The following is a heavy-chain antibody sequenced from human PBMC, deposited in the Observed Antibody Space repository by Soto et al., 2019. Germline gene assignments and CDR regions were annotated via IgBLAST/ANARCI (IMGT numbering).Heavy chain of an antibody. Sequence: QVQLQESGPGLVKPSETLSLTCTVSGGSVSSGSYYWSWIRQPPGKGLECIGYIYYSGSTNYNPYLKSRVTISVDTYKNQFSLKLSSVTAADTAVYYCARCCYGDFFDAFDIWGQGTMVTVSS. V-gene: IGHV4-61*01. CDR3: ARCCYGDFFDAFDI. CDR2: IYYSGST. J-gene: IGHJ3*02. D-gene: IGHD4-17*01. CDR1: GGSVSSGSYY.